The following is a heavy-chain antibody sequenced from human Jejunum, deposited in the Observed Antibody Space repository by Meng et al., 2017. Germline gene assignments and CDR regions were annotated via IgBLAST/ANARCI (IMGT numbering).Heavy chain of an antibody. CDR1: GFTVGDNY. D-gene: IGHD1/OR15-1a*01. V-gene: IGHV3-66*02. CDR3: ARERRTGTTGLDY. CDR2: IYRDGGT. Sequence: VQVVESGGGLVQPGGSLRLSWTASGFTVGDNYVGWVRQAPGKDLEWVSVIYRDGGTNYANSVRGRFTISRDTSKNTVYLQMNSLRGEDKAMYYCARERRTGTTGLDYWGQGTLVTVSS. J-gene: IGHJ4*02.